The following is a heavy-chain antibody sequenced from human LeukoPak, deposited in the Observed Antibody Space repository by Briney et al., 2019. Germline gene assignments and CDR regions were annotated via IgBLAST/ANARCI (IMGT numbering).Heavy chain of an antibody. V-gene: IGHV4-34*01. D-gene: IGHD2-15*01. J-gene: IGHJ3*02. CDR2: INHSGST. CDR3: ASYCSGGSCYAAFDI. CDR1: GGSFSGYY. Sequence: SETLSLTCAVCGGSFSGYYWSWIRQPPGKGLEWIGEINHSGSTNYNPSLKSRVTISVDTSKNQFSLKLSSVTAADTAVYYCASYCSGGSCYAAFDIWGQGTMVTVSS.